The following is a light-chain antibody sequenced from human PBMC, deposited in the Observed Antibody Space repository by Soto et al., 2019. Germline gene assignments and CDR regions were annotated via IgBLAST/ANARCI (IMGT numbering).Light chain of an antibody. CDR2: DAS. CDR1: QSVSSY. Sequence: EIVLTQSPATLSLSPGERATLSCRASQSVSSYLAWFQQKPGQAPRLLIYDASNRATGIPARFSGSGSGTDFTLTISSLEPEDFAVYYCQHRSNWPWSFGQGTKVEIK. V-gene: IGKV3-11*01. J-gene: IGKJ1*01. CDR3: QHRSNWPWS.